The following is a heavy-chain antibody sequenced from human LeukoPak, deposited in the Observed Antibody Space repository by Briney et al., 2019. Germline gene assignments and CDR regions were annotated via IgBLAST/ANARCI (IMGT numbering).Heavy chain of an antibody. V-gene: IGHV3-21*01. Sequence: PGGSLRLSCAASGFTFSSYSMNWVRQAPGKGLEWVSSISSSSSYIYYADSVKGRFTISRDNAKNSLYLQMNSLRAEDTAVYYCAYHYDFWSGYSGPPYDAFDIWGQGTMVTVSS. CDR2: ISSSSSYI. J-gene: IGHJ3*02. CDR3: AYHYDFWSGYSGPPYDAFDI. CDR1: GFTFSSYS. D-gene: IGHD3-3*01.